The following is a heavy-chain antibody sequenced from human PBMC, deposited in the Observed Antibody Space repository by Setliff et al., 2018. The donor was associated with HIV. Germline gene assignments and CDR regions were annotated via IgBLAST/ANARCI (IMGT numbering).Heavy chain of an antibody. CDR1: GGSISSYY. J-gene: IGHJ5*02. V-gene: IGHV4-59*08. Sequence: PSETLSLTCTVPGGSISSYYWSWIRQPPGKGLEWIGYIYYSGSTNYNPSLKSRVTISLDTSKNQFSLKLRSVTAADTAVYYCAQEERDAYNYWFDPWGQGTLVTVSS. D-gene: IGHD1-1*01. CDR3: AQEERDAYNYWFDP. CDR2: IYYSGST.